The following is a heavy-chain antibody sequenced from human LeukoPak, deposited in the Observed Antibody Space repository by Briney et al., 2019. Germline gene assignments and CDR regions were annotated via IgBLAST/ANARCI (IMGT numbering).Heavy chain of an antibody. Sequence: ASVKVSCKTSGYTFTDYNLHWVRQAPGQRLEWMGIIKPSGGDTSYAQTLQGRVFMTRDTSTSTVYIELSSLKSADTAVYYCARVRDGYNDAYDIWGQGTMVTVSS. CDR1: GYTFTDYN. CDR2: IKPSGGDT. V-gene: IGHV1-46*04. J-gene: IGHJ3*02. D-gene: IGHD5-24*01. CDR3: ARVRDGYNDAYDI.